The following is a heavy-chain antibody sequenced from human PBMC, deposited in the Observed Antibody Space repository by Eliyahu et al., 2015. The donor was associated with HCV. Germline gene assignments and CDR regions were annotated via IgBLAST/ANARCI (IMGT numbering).Heavy chain of an antibody. CDR2: ISYDESNK. V-gene: IGHV3-30*18. Sequence: QVQLVESGGGVVQPGRSLRLSCAASGFTFSGXGXXWVRQAPGKGLEWGAVISYDESNKYYTDSVKGRFTISRDNSKNTLYLQMNSLRAEDTAVYYCAKDAHKTEVGWELLLGDFDIWGQGTMVTVSS. D-gene: IGHD1-26*01. CDR1: GFTFSGXG. J-gene: IGHJ3*02. CDR3: AKDAHKTEVGWELLLGDFDI.